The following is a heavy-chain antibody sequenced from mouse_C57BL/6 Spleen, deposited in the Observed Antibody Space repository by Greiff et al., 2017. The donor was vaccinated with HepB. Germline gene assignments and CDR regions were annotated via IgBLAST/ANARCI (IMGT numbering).Heavy chain of an antibody. V-gene: IGHV5-4*01. J-gene: IGHJ4*01. CDR1: GFTFSSYA. D-gene: IGHD1-1*01. CDR3: ARDETTGRDYAMDY. Sequence: EVQVVESGGGLVKPGGSLKLSCAASGFTFSSYAMSWVRQTPEKRLEWVATISDGGSYTYYPDNVKGRFTISRDNAKNNLYLQMSHLKSEDTAMYYCARDETTGRDYAMDYWGQGTSVTVSS. CDR2: ISDGGSYT.